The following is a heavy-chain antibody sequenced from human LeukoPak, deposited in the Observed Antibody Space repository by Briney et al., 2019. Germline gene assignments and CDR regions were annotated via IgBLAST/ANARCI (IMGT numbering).Heavy chain of an antibody. D-gene: IGHD6-19*01. CDR3: AKPIGGGQAVTADWSPP. J-gene: IGHJ5*02. Sequence: GGSLRLSCTASGFAFSVYAMSWLRQPPGKGLEWVSTINANSGTTSYAASVRGRFTISRDNSKNTLYLQLNTLRADDTATYYCAKPIGGGQAVTADWSPPWGQGTLVVISS. V-gene: IGHV3-23*01. CDR2: INANSGTT. CDR1: GFAFSVYA.